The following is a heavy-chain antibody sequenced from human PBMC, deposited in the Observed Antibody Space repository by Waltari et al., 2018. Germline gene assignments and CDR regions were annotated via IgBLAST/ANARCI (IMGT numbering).Heavy chain of an antibody. CDR1: EYTFTSSY. D-gene: IGHD2-21*01. V-gene: IGHV1-46*01. J-gene: IGHJ6*02. Sequence: QVQLVQSGAEVKKPGASVKISCKTSEYTFTSSYIHWVRQAPGQGLEWMGIINRSGGSTSYARKFQGRVTMTRDTSTSTVYMELSSLRSDDTAVYYCALDTGALWMDVWGQGTTVTVSS. CDR3: ALDTGALWMDV. CDR2: INRSGGST.